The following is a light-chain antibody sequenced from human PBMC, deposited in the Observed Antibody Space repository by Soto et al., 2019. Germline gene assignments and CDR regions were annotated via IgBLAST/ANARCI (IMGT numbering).Light chain of an antibody. J-gene: IGKJ4*01. Sequence: EIVLTQSPGTLSLSPGESATLSCRASQSVSSSYLAWYQQKPGQAPRLLIYDASSRATGIPDRFSGGGSGTDFNLTISRLETEDFAVYYCQQLSSYTLTFGGGTKVDIK. CDR3: QQLSSYTLT. CDR1: QSVSSSY. CDR2: DAS. V-gene: IGKV3-20*01.